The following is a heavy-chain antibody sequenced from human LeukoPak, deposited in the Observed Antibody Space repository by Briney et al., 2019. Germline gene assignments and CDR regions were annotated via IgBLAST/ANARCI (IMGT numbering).Heavy chain of an antibody. D-gene: IGHD6-13*01. J-gene: IGHJ2*01. CDR1: GGSISSYY. CDR3: ARVRYSSSLSPRYFDL. CDR2: IYYSGST. V-gene: IGHV4-59*01. Sequence: SETLSLTCTVSGGSISSYYWSWIRQPPGKGLEWIGYIYYSGSTNYNPSLKSRVTISVDTSKNQFSLKLSSVTAADTAVYYCARVRYSSSLSPRYFDLWAVAPWSLSPQ.